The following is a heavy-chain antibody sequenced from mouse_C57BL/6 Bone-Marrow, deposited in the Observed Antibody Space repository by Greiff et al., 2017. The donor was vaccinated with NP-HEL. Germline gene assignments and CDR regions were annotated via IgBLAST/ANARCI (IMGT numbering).Heavy chain of an antibody. CDR3: ARRVWYFDV. J-gene: IGHJ1*03. V-gene: IGHV5-6*01. CDR1: GFTFSSYG. Sequence: EVQRVESGGDLVKPGGSLKLSCAASGFTFSSYGMSWVRQTPDKRLEWVATISSGGSYTYYPDSVKGRFTISRDNAKNTLYLQMSSLKSEDTAMYYCARRVWYFDVWGTGTTVTVSS. CDR2: ISSGGSYT.